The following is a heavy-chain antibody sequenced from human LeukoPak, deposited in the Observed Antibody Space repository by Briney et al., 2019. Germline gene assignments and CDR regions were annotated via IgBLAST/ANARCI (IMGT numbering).Heavy chain of an antibody. CDR2: INSDGSST. D-gene: IGHD3-10*01. Sequence: GGSLRLSCAASGFTFSSYWMHWVRQAPGKGLVWVSRINSDGSSTSYADSVKGRFTISRDNAKNTLYLQMNSLRAEDTAVYYCARGDTGFGELPEYYFDYWGQGTLVTVSS. CDR1: GFTFSSYW. V-gene: IGHV3-74*01. CDR3: ARGDTGFGELPEYYFDY. J-gene: IGHJ4*02.